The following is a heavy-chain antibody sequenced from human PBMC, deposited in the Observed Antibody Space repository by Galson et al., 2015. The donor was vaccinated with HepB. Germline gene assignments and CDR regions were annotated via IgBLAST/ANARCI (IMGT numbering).Heavy chain of an antibody. D-gene: IGHD6-19*01. CDR3: ARGGYGQWLAHDAFDI. Sequence: SLRLSCAASGFTFSSYAMHWVRQAPGKGLEWVAVISYDGSNKYYADSVKGRFTISRDNSKNTLYLQMNSLRAEDTAVYYCARGGYGQWLAHDAFDIWGQGTMVTVSS. J-gene: IGHJ3*02. CDR2: ISYDGSNK. V-gene: IGHV3-30-3*01. CDR1: GFTFSSYA.